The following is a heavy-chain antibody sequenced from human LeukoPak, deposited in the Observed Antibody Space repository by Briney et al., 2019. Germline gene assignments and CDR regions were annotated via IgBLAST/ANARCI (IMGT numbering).Heavy chain of an antibody. CDR1: GGSISSSNW. D-gene: IGHD1-7*01. CDR2: IYHSGST. V-gene: IGHV4-4*02. CDR3: ARDNWNYGSSMDV. J-gene: IGHJ6*02. Sequence: PSGTLSLTCAVSGGSISSSNWWSWVRQPPGKGLEWIGEIYHSGSTNYNPSLKSRVTISVDTSKNQFSLKLSSVTAADTAVYYCARDNWNYGSSMDVWGQGTTVTVSS.